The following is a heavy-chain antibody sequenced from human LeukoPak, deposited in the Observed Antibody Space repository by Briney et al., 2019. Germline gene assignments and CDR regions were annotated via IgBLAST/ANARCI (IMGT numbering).Heavy chain of an antibody. Sequence: GGSLRLSCAASGFTFSSYAMNWGRQAPGKGLQWVAFLRYDGSNKYYADSVRGRFTISRDNSKNTLYLQMNSLRVEDTAAYYCAKIEGKYQLANIPDSWGQGTLVTVSS. CDR1: GFTFSSYA. J-gene: IGHJ4*02. CDR3: AKIEGKYQLANIPDS. D-gene: IGHD2-2*01. CDR2: LRYDGSNK. V-gene: IGHV3-30*02.